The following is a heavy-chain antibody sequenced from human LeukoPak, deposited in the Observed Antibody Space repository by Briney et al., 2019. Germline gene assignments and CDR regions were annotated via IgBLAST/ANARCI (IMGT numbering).Heavy chain of an antibody. CDR2: ISAYNGNT. Sequence: GASVKVSCKASGYTFTGYYMHWVRQAPGQGLEWMGWISAYNGNTNYAQKLQGRVTMTTDTSTSTAYMELRSLRSDDTAVYYCAREVGATGRLDYWGQGTLVTVSS. J-gene: IGHJ4*02. V-gene: IGHV1-18*04. CDR3: AREVGATGRLDY. CDR1: GYTFTGYY. D-gene: IGHD1-26*01.